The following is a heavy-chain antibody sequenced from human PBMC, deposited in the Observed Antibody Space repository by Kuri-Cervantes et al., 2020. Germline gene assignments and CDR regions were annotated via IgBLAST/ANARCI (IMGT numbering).Heavy chain of an antibody. CDR2: INPNSGGT. J-gene: IGHJ6*03. D-gene: IGHD2-15*01. V-gene: IGHV1-2*02. Sequence: ASVKVSCKASGYTFTGYYMHWVRQAPGQGLEWMGWINPNSGGTNYAQKFQGRVTMTRDTSISTAYMELSRLRSDDTAVYYCATYQPPNCSGGSCYQDYYYYYYMDVWGKGTTVTVSS. CDR3: ATYQPPNCSGGSCYQDYYYYYYMDV. CDR1: GYTFTGYY.